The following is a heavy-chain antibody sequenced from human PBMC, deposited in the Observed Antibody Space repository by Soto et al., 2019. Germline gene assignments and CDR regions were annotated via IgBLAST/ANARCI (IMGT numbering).Heavy chain of an antibody. V-gene: IGHV1-18*01. Sequence: QVQLVQSGAEVKKPGASVKVSCKASGYTFTSYGISWVRQAPGQGLAWMGWISAYNGNTNYAQKLQGRVTMTTDTSTSTAYMELRSLRSDDTAVYYCARLNYYDSSGYYMDYWGQGTLVTVSS. CDR3: ARLNYYDSSGYYMDY. CDR2: ISAYNGNT. D-gene: IGHD3-22*01. J-gene: IGHJ4*02. CDR1: GYTFTSYG.